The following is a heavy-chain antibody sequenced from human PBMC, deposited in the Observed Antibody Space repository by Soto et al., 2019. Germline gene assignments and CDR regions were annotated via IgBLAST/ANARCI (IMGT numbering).Heavy chain of an antibody. CDR1: GGCISGHY. Sequence: PSETLSLTCTLSGGCISGHYCSWMQQPPGKELAWIGCIFYSGVTDYNPSFKIRVNLSVDTSKSHFSPKLRAVTAEDTAVYYCVGGGSSGWSPDYWGRGTLVTVFS. J-gene: IGHJ4*02. CDR3: VGGGSSGWSPDY. CDR2: IFYSGVT. V-gene: IGHV4-59*11. D-gene: IGHD6-19*01.